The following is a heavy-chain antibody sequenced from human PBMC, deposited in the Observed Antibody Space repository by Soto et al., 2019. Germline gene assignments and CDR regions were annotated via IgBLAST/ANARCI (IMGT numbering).Heavy chain of an antibody. Sequence: ASVKVSCKASGYTFTGYYMHWVRQAPGQGLEWMGWINPNSGGTNYAQKFQGWVTMTRDTSISTAYMELSRLRSDDTAVYYCARSSYDFWSGYYQQDYYYGMDVWGQGTTVTVS. D-gene: IGHD3-3*01. CDR1: GYTFTGYY. CDR2: INPNSGGT. CDR3: ARSSYDFWSGYYQQDYYYGMDV. J-gene: IGHJ6*02. V-gene: IGHV1-2*04.